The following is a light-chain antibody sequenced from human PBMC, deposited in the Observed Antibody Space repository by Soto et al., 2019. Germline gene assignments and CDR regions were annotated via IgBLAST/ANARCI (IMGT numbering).Light chain of an antibody. J-gene: IGKJ1*01. CDR3: QHFVNSLTWT. CDR2: AAS. Sequence: IQMTQSPSSLSASVGDRVTITCRASQGIRDDLGWYQQKPGKAPKRLIYAASSLQSGVPSRFSGTGSGTEFTLTISSLQPEDFAVYYCQHFVNSLTWTFGQGTKVEIK. V-gene: IGKV1-17*01. CDR1: QGIRDD.